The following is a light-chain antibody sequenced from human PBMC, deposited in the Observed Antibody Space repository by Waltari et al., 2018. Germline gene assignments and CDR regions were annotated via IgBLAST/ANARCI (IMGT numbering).Light chain of an antibody. CDR2: RND. Sequence: QSVLTQPPSASGTPGQRVTISCSGRASNIGGNVVNWYQQFPGTAPKRVIYRNDRRPSGVPYRFSGSKSGTSASLAISGLQSEDEADYYCVAWDDSPNGHWVFGGGTKVTVL. V-gene: IGLV1-44*01. J-gene: IGLJ3*02. CDR3: VAWDDSPNGHWV. CDR1: ASNIGGNV.